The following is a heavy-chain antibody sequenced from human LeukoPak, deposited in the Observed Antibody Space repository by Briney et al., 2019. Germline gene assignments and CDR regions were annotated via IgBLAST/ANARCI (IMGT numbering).Heavy chain of an antibody. J-gene: IGHJ4*02. V-gene: IGHV4-4*07. Sequence: PSETLSLTGTVAGGSISGYYWSWIRQPARKGLEWIGRIYTSGNTHYNPSLMSRVTMSLDTSKNQFSLKLTSLTAADTAVYYCSREGGNSRSLDYWGQGTLVTVSS. D-gene: IGHD1-1*01. CDR2: IYTSGNT. CDR3: SREGGNSRSLDY. CDR1: GGSISGYY.